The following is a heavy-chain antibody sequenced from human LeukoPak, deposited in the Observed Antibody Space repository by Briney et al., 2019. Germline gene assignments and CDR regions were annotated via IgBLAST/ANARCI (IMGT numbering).Heavy chain of an antibody. CDR2: ISTYNGDT. D-gene: IGHD5-18*01. Sequence: ASVKVSCKASGYTFTTYGISWLRQAPGQGLEWMGWISTYNGDTNYAQKLQGRVTLTTDTSMSTVYMELRSLRSDDTAVYYCARRGSVETPMSNWEWWYWGQGTLVTVSS. CDR3: ARRGSVETPMSNWEWWY. CDR1: GYTFTTYG. V-gene: IGHV1-18*01. J-gene: IGHJ4*02.